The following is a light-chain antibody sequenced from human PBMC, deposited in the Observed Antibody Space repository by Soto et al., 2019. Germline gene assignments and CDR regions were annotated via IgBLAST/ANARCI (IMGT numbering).Light chain of an antibody. CDR2: DTS. J-gene: IGKJ4*01. CDR1: QRISSSY. V-gene: IGKV3-20*01. CDR3: QPYNNWPLT. Sequence: EIVLTQSPGTLSLSPGERATLSCRASQRISSSYLAWYQQTPGQAPRLLIYDTSSRATGIPDRFSGSGFGTDFTLTISSLEPEDFAVYYCQPYNNWPLTFGGGTKV.